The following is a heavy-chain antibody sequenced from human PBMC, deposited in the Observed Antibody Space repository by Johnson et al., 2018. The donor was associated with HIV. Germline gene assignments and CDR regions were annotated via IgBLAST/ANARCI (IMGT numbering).Heavy chain of an antibody. D-gene: IGHD3-22*01. CDR1: GFTFSSYW. CDR2: ISGSGGST. V-gene: IGHV3-23*04. CDR3: ARSTGPYSTYYYDSPDPDAFDI. J-gene: IGHJ3*02. Sequence: VQLVESGGGVVQPGRSLRLSCAASGFTFSSYWMSWVRQAPGKGLEWVSAISGSGGSTYYADSVKGRFTLSRDNSKNTLYLQMNSLRTEDTAVYYCARSTGPYSTYYYDSPDPDAFDIWGQGTMVTVSS.